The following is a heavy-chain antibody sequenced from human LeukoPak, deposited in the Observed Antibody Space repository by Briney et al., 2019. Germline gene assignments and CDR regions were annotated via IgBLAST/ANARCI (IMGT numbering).Heavy chain of an antibody. CDR3: ARELLGYCSGGSCLP. Sequence: ASVKVSCKASGGTFSSYAISWVRQAPGQGLEWMGWINPNSGGTNYAQKFQGRVTMTRDTSISTAYMELSRLRSDDTAVYYCARELLGYCSGGSCLPWGQGTLVTVSS. CDR2: INPNSGGT. CDR1: GGTFSSYA. D-gene: IGHD2-15*01. V-gene: IGHV1-2*02. J-gene: IGHJ5*02.